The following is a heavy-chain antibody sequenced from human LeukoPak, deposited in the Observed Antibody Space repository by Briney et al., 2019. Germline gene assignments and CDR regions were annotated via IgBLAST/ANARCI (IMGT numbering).Heavy chain of an antibody. V-gene: IGHV3-23*01. CDR2: ISGSGGST. D-gene: IGHD3-22*01. CDR1: GSTFSSYA. CDR3: AKGATMMDS. J-gene: IGHJ5*02. Sequence: GGSLRLSCAASGSTFSSYAMSWVRQAPGRGLEWVSAISGSGGSTYYTDSLKGRFTTSTDNSTNTLYLQINSHIATDTAVYYCAKGATMMDSWGQGTLVTVSS.